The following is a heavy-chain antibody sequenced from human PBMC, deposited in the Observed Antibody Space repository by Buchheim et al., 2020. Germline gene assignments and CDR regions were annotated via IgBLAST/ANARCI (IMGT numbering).Heavy chain of an antibody. Sequence: QVQLQESGPGLVKPSQTLSLTCTVSGGSISSGSYYWSWIRQPTGKGLEWIGRIYTSGSTYYSPSLKSRVTISVDTSKNQFPLKLSSVTAADTAVYYCARGLSGWFDPWGQGTL. D-gene: IGHD1-26*01. J-gene: IGHJ5*02. CDR1: GGSISSGSYY. CDR3: ARGLSGWFDP. CDR2: IYTSGST. V-gene: IGHV4-61*02.